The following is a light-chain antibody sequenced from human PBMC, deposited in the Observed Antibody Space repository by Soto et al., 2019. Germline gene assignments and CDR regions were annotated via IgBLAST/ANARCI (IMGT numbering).Light chain of an antibody. Sequence: ENVLTQSPVTLSLSPGGRATLSCRASQSVSSGHLAWYQQKPGQAPRLLIYGVSSRATGIPDRFSGSGSGTDFALTISRLEPEDFAVYYCQQYGSSPWTFGQGTKVDIK. J-gene: IGKJ1*01. CDR3: QQYGSSPWT. CDR2: GVS. CDR1: QSVSSGH. V-gene: IGKV3-20*01.